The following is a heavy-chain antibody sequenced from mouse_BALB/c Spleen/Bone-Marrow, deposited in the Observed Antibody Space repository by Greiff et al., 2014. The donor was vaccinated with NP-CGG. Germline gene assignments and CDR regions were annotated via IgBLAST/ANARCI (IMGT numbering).Heavy chain of an antibody. J-gene: IGHJ4*01. Sequence: LQQSXGGLVQPGGSLKLSCEASGFTFRTYTMSWVRQTPEKRLEWVAYISNAGGVTYYQDTVKGRFTISRDKAKNTLYLQMCGLKSGDTAMYYCAPLTLSMAYWGQGTSVTVSS. CDR3: APLTLSMAY. V-gene: IGHV5-12-2*01. CDR2: ISNAGGVT. CDR1: GFTFRTYT.